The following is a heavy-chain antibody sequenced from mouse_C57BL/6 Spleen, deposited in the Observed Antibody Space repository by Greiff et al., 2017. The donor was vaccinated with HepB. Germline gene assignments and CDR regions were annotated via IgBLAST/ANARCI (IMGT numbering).Heavy chain of an antibody. J-gene: IGHJ4*01. CDR1: GFTFSDYG. V-gene: IGHV5-17*01. CDR3: AKGGDYGSSPYYYAMDY. Sequence: EVMLVESGGGLVKPGGSLKLSCAASGFTFSDYGMHWVRQAPEKGLEWVAYISSGSSTIYYADTVKGRFTISRDNAKNNLFLQMTSLRSEDTAMYYCAKGGDYGSSPYYYAMDYWGQGTSVTVSS. CDR2: ISSGSSTI. D-gene: IGHD1-1*01.